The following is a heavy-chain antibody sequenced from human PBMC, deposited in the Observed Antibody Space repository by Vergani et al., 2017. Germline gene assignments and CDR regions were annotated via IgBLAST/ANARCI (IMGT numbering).Heavy chain of an antibody. Sequence: QVQLVQSGAEVKKPGSSVKVSCKASGGTFSSYAISWVRQAPGQGLEWMGRIIPILGIANYAQKFQGRVTITADKSTSTAYMELSSLRSEDTAVYYCARPIGRADTVSGAFDIWGQGTMVTVSS. J-gene: IGHJ3*02. CDR3: ARPIGRADTVSGAFDI. CDR1: GGTFSSYA. D-gene: IGHD4-17*01. CDR2: IIPILGIA. V-gene: IGHV1-69*04.